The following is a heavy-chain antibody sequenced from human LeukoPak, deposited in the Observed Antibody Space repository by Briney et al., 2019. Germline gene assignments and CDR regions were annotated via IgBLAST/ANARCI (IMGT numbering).Heavy chain of an antibody. CDR2: IIPILGIA. V-gene: IGHV1-69*04. CDR1: GGTFSSYT. D-gene: IGHD3-16*02. Sequence: SVKVSWKASGGTFSSYTISWVRQDLGKGLEWMGRIIPILGIANYAQKFQGRVTITADKSTSTAYMELSSLRSEDTAVYYCARDNRGNSDYWGQGTLVTVSS. CDR3: ARDNRGNSDY. J-gene: IGHJ4*02.